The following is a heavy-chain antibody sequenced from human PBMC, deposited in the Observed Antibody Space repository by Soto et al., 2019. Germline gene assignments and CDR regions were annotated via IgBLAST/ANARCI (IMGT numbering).Heavy chain of an antibody. CDR2: IWYDGSNK. V-gene: IGHV3-33*01. Sequence: GGSLRLSCAASGFTFSSYGMHWVRQAPGKGLEWVAVIWYDGSNKYYADSVKGRFTISRDNYKNTLYLQMNSLRAEDTAVYYCAGDFKMNYDYVWGSGGSPGTLDYWGQGTLVTVSS. CDR3: AGDFKMNYDYVWGSGGSPGTLDY. D-gene: IGHD3-16*01. J-gene: IGHJ4*02. CDR1: GFTFSSYG.